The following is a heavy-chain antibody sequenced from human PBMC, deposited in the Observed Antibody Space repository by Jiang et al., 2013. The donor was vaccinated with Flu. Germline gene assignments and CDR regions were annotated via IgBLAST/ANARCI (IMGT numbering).Heavy chain of an antibody. V-gene: IGHV5-51*01. D-gene: IGHD3-22*01. CDR2: IYPADSDI. CDR1: GYSFTSYW. J-gene: IGHJ3*02. CDR3: ARRRGHYYWVVYDSFDI. Sequence: GAEVKKPGESLKISCKGSGYSFTSYWIGWVRQMPGKGLEWMGIIYPADSDIKYSPSFQGQVTMSADRSLSTAYLQWSSLKASDTAIYYCARRRGHYYWVVYDSFDIWGQGTMVTVSS.